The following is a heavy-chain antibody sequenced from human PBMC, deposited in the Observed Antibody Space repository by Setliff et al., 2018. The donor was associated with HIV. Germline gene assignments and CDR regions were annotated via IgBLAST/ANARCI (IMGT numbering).Heavy chain of an antibody. CDR3: ARWHPPYGFWEEDY. CDR1: GGSISSYY. Sequence: SETLSLTCTVSGGSISSYYWSWIRQPPGKGLEWIGYIYYSGSTYYNPSLKTRVTISVDGSKNQFSLKLKSVTAADTAVYYCARWHPPYGFWEEDYWGQGTLVTVS. V-gene: IGHV4-59*08. CDR2: IYYSGST. D-gene: IGHD3-10*01. J-gene: IGHJ4*02.